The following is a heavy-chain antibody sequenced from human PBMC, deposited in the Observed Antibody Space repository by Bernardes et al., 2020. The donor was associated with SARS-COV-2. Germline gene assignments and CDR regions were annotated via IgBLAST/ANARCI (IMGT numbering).Heavy chain of an antibody. CDR3: ARVDIAVAGYYYGMDV. CDR2: IWYDGSNK. V-gene: IGHV3-33*01. CDR1: GFTFSSYG. Sequence: GRSLRLSCAASGFTFSSYGMHWVRKAPDKVLERVAVIWYDGSNKYYADSVKGRFTISRDNSKNTLYLQMNSLRAEDTAVYYCARVDIAVAGYYYGMDVWGQGTTVTVSS. J-gene: IGHJ6*02. D-gene: IGHD6-19*01.